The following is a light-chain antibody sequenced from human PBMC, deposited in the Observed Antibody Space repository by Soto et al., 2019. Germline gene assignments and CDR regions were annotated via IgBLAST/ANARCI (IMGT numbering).Light chain of an antibody. J-gene: IGLJ1*01. V-gene: IGLV2-14*03. CDR1: SSDVCGYNY. CDR2: DVS. Sequence: APPPPLSWSPWQSISPSSPRTSSDVCGYNYVSWYQHHPGKAPKLMIYDVSNRPSGVSNRFSGSKSGNTASLIISGLQAEDEADYYCSSYTSSSTLSTYVFGTGTKVTVL. CDR3: SSYTSSSTLSTYV.